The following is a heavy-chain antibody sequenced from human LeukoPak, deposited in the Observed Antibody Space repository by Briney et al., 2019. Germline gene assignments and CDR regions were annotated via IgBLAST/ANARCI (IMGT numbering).Heavy chain of an antibody. J-gene: IGHJ5*02. D-gene: IGHD6-13*01. Sequence: GASGKVCCKAIGYISTGNYIHWVRQAHGQGLELMGRFNPIRGITNYAQKLQGRVTMTRDTAITTAYMELSRLTSDDTAVFYCAREVGYSTSYYGRFDPWGQGTLVTVSS. CDR3: AREVGYSTSYYGRFDP. V-gene: IGHV1-2*06. CDR1: GYISTGNY. CDR2: FNPIRGIT.